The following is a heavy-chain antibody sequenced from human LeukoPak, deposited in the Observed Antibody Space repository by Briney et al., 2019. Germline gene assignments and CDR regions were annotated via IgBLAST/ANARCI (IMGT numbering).Heavy chain of an antibody. V-gene: IGHV4-59*01. CDR3: ARGWTTYYFDY. Sequence: SSETLSLTCTVSGGSISSYYWSWIRQPPGKGLEWIGYIYYSGSTNYNPSLKSRVTISVDTSKNQFSLKLSSVTVADTAVYYCARGWTTYYFDYWGQGTLVTVSS. D-gene: IGHD1-1*01. CDR1: GGSISSYY. J-gene: IGHJ4*02. CDR2: IYYSGST.